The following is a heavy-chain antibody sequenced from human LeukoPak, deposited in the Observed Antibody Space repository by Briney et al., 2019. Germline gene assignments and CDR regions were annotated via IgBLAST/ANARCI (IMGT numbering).Heavy chain of an antibody. V-gene: IGHV3-15*01. CDR1: GFTFSSYE. CDR3: MSDLDN. J-gene: IGHJ4*02. Sequence: GGSLRLSCAASGFTFSSYEMSWVRQAQGKGLEWVGRIKTKGEGGTVDYATSVKGRFTISRDDSKNTLYLQMNSLKTEDTAIYYCMSDLDNWGQGTLVTVSS. CDR2: IKTKGEGGTV.